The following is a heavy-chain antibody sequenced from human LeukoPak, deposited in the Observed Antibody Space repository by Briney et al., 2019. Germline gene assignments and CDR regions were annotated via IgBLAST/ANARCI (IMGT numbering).Heavy chain of an antibody. CDR1: GGSISSGGYY. V-gene: IGHV4-31*03. Sequence: SQTLSLTCTVSGGSISSGGYYWSWIRQHPGEGLEWIGYTFYSGSTYYNPSLKSRVTISVDTSKNQFSLKLSSVTAADTAVYYCASLYCSGGSCYSALSWLDPWGQGTLVTVSS. J-gene: IGHJ5*02. CDR2: TFYSGST. D-gene: IGHD2-15*01. CDR3: ASLYCSGGSCYSALSWLDP.